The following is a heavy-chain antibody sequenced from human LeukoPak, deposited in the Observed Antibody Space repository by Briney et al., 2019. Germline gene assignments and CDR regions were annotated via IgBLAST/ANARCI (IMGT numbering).Heavy chain of an antibody. Sequence: SVKVSCKASGGTFSSTTINWVRQAPGQGLEWMGGITPIFRTPNYAQKFQGRVTITAVESMSTAYMELSSLRSEDTAVYYCARGWLAETTVVTPYNYWGQGTQVTVSS. CDR1: GGTFSSTT. CDR2: ITPIFRTP. CDR3: ARGWLAETTVVTPYNY. V-gene: IGHV1-69*01. D-gene: IGHD2-21*02. J-gene: IGHJ4*02.